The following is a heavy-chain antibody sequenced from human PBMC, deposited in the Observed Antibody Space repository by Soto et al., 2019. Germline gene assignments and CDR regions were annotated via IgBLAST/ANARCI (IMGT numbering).Heavy chain of an antibody. CDR3: ARGLSKLERRVDY. V-gene: IGHV4-34*01. J-gene: IGHJ4*02. Sequence: QVQLQQWGAGLLKPSETLSLTCAVYGGSFSGYYWSWIRQPPGKGLEWIGEINHSGSTNYNPSLKSRVTISVDTSKNHLSVTLSSVTVADTAVYYCARGLSKLERRVDYWGQGTLVTVSS. D-gene: IGHD1-1*01. CDR1: GGSFSGYY. CDR2: INHSGST.